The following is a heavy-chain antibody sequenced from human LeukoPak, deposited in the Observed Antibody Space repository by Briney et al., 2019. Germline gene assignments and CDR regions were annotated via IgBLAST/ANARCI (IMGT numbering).Heavy chain of an antibody. CDR1: GYTFTSYG. D-gene: IGHD6-13*01. V-gene: IGHV1-18*01. J-gene: IGHJ4*02. CDR3: ARDEVPGIAPFFDY. CDR2: ISAYNGNT. Sequence: ASVKVSCKASGYTFTSYGISWVRQAPGQGLEWMGWISAYNGNTNYAQKLQDRVTMTTDTSTSTAYMELRSLRSDDTAMYYCARDEVPGIAPFFDYWGQGTLVTVSS.